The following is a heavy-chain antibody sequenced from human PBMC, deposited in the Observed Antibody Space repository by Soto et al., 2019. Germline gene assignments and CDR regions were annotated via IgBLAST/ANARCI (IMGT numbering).Heavy chain of an antibody. J-gene: IGHJ6*02. CDR1: GGTFSSYA. CDR3: ASSQGSSTSLEIYYYYYYGMDV. Sequence: QVQLVQSGAEVKKPGSSVKVSCKASGGTFSSYAISWVRQAPGQGIEWMGGIIPIPGTANYAQKFQGRVTITADESTSTADMELSSLRSEDTAVYYCASSQGSSTSLEIYYYYYYGMDVWGQGTTVTVSS. V-gene: IGHV1-69*01. D-gene: IGHD2-2*01. CDR2: IIPIPGTA.